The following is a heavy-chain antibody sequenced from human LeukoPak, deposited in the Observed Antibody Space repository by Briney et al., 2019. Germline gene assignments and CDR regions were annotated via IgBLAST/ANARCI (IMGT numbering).Heavy chain of an antibody. V-gene: IGHV1-69*13. CDR2: IIPIFGTA. CDR1: GGTLSSYA. J-gene: IGHJ4*02. D-gene: IGHD5-24*01. Sequence: SVKVSCKASGGTLSSYAFSWVRQARGQGLVWMGGIIPIFGTANYAQKFQGRVTITADESTSTAYMELSSLRSEDTAVYYCATRDGYTFSFDYWGQGTLVTVSS. CDR3: ATRDGYTFSFDY.